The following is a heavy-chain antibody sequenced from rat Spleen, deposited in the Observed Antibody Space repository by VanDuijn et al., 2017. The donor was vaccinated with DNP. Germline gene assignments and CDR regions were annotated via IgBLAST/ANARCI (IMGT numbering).Heavy chain of an antibody. CDR3: AKAGGYSPWYFDY. Sequence: EVQLVESGGGLVQPGRSLKLSCAASGFTFSDYYMAWVRQAPTKGLEWVASISSDGSNTYCRDSVKGRFTISRDNGESSLYLQMNSLWSEDTATYYCAKAGGYSPWYFDYWGQGVMVTVSS. CDR1: GFTFSDYY. J-gene: IGHJ2*01. D-gene: IGHD1-11*01. V-gene: IGHV5-25*01. CDR2: ISSDGSNT.